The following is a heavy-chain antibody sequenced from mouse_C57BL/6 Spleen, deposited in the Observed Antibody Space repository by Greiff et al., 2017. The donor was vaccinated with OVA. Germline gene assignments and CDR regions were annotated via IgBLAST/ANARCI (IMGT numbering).Heavy chain of an antibody. Sequence: QVQLKESGPGLVQPSQSLSITCTVSGFSLTSYGVHWVRQSPGKGLEWLGVLWSGGSTDSNAAFISRMSISKDNSKSQVFFKMNSLQADDTAIYYCAREGYYGSSFDYWGQGTTLTVSS. J-gene: IGHJ2*01. CDR2: LWSGGST. CDR1: GFSLTSYG. V-gene: IGHV2-2*01. D-gene: IGHD1-1*01. CDR3: AREGYYGSSFDY.